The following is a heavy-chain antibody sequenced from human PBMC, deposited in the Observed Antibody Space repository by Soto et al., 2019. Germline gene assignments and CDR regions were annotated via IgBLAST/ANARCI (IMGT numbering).Heavy chain of an antibody. CDR3: ARDDGGKSDY. D-gene: IGHD2-15*01. V-gene: IGHV4-31*03. CDR2: ISYSGSP. CDR1: GGSISGGDFY. Sequence: QVQLQESGPGLVKPSQTLSLTCTVSGGSISGGDFYWSWIRQYPGKGLEWIGYISYSGSPHYNPSLTSRVAILIDTPKNQFSLKVSSVTAADTAVYYCARDDGGKSDYWGQGILVTVSS. J-gene: IGHJ4*02.